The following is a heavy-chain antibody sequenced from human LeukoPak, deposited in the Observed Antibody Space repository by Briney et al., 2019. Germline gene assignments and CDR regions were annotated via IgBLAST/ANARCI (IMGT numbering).Heavy chain of an antibody. CDR3: ARTVFPGAFDI. J-gene: IGHJ3*02. D-gene: IGHD2-21*01. CDR2: IYYSGST. Sequence: SETLSLTCTVSGGSISSSSYYWGWIRQPPGKGLEWIGSIYYSGSTYYNPSLKSRVTISVDTSKNQFSLKLSSVTAADTAVYYCARTVFPGAFDIWGQGTMVTVSS. V-gene: IGHV4-39*07. CDR1: GGSISSSSYY.